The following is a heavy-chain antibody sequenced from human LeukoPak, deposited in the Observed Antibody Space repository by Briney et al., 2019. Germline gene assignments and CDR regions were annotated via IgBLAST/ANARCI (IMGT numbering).Heavy chain of an antibody. CDR3: ARASFQRWLQLGGD. D-gene: IGHD5-24*01. V-gene: IGHV3-48*01. Sequence: GGALRLSCAASGFTFSSYSMNWVRQAPGKGLEWVSYISSTSGTIYYADTVKGRFTISRDNAKNSLYLQMSSLRVEDTAVYYCARASFQRWLQLGGDWGQGTLVTVSS. CDR2: ISSTSGTI. J-gene: IGHJ4*02. CDR1: GFTFSSYS.